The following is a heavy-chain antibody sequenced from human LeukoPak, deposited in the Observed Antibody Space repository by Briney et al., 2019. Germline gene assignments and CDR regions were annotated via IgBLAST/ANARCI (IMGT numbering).Heavy chain of an antibody. CDR3: ARLKGYSSGWYPSYYFDY. CDR2: IYYSGST. Sequence: SETLSLTCTVSGGSISSYYWSWIRQPPGKGLEWIGYIYYSGSTNYNPSLKSRVTISVDTSKNQFSLKLSSVTAAATAVYYCARLKGYSSGWYPSYYFDYWGQGTLVTVSS. J-gene: IGHJ4*02. V-gene: IGHV4-59*08. CDR1: GGSISSYY. D-gene: IGHD6-19*01.